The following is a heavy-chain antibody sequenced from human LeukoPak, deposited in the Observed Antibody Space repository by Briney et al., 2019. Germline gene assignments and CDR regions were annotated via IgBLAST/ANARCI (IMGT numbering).Heavy chain of an antibody. CDR2: INHSGST. D-gene: IGHD3-10*01. J-gene: IGHJ4*02. CDR3: ARGRARYGSGSYYFDY. V-gene: IGHV4-34*01. Sequence: PSETLSLTCAVYGGSFSGYYWSWIRQPPGKGLEWIGEINHSGSTNYNPSLKRRVTISVDTSKNQFSLKLSSVTAADTAVYYCARGRARYGSGSYYFDYWGQGTLVTVSS. CDR1: GGSFSGYY.